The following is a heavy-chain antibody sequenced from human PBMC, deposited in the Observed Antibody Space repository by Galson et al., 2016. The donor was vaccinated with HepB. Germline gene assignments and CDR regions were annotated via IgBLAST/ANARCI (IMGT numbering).Heavy chain of an antibody. D-gene: IGHD2-21*02. CDR1: GGSISSYY. Sequence: DTLSLTCTVSGGSISSYYCHWVRQSPGKGLEWIGYVPYGGGANYNPSLKSRVTISADSSNKQFSLMLTSVTAADTAVYYCAGDWQFDYWGQGMLVTVAS. CDR2: VPYGGGA. CDR3: AGDWQFDY. J-gene: IGHJ4*02. V-gene: IGHV4-59*08.